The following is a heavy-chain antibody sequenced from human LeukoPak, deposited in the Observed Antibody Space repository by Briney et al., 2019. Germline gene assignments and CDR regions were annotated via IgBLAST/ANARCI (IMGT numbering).Heavy chain of an antibody. J-gene: IGHJ5*02. D-gene: IGHD2-15*01. CDR2: INPGGGST. V-gene: IGHV1-46*01. CDR3: AREAAARYCSGGNCYPNWFDP. Sequence: ASVKISCKSSGYSFTSYYMHWVRQAPGQGLEWMGIINPGGGSTSYAQKFQGRVTMTRDTSASTVYMELSSLRSEDTAVYYCAREAAARYCSGGNCYPNWFDPWGQGTLVTVSS. CDR1: GYSFTSYY.